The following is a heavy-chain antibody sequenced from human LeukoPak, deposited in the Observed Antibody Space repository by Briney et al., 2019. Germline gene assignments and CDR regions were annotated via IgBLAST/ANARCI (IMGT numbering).Heavy chain of an antibody. D-gene: IGHD3-3*01. CDR2: INPNSGGT. Sequence: ASVKVSCKASGDTFTGYYMHWVRQAPGEGLEWMGWINPNSGGTNYAQKFQGRVTMTRDTSISTAYMELSRLRSDDTALYYCARVWMGAFDIWGQGTMVTVSS. V-gene: IGHV1-2*02. CDR1: GDTFTGYY. J-gene: IGHJ3*02. CDR3: ARVWMGAFDI.